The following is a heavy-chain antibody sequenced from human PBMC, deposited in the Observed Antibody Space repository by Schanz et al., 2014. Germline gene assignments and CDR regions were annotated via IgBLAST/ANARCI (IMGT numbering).Heavy chain of an antibody. CDR1: GYTFTSYG. V-gene: IGHV1-18*01. Sequence: QVQLVQSGAEVKKPGASVKVSCKASGYTFTSYGISWVRQAPGQGLEWMGWISAYNGNTKYPQKLQGRVTMTTDTPTSTAYMELRSLRSDDTAVYYCAKAEYDILTDSYSRLDPWGQGTLVTVSS. CDR3: AKAEYDILTDSYSRLDP. D-gene: IGHD3-9*01. CDR2: ISAYNGNT. J-gene: IGHJ5*02.